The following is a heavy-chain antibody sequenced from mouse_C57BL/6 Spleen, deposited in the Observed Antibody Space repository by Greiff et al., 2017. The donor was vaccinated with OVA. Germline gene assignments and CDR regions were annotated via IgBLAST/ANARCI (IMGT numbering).Heavy chain of an antibody. V-gene: IGHV3-6*01. CDR2: ISYDGSN. CDR3: ARDRQDSSFAY. D-gene: IGHD3-2*02. Sequence: EVKLVESGPGLVKPSQSLSLTCSVTGYSITSGYYWNWIRQFPGNKLEWMGYISYDGSNNYNPSLKNRISITRDTAKNQFFLKLNSVTTEDTATYYCARDRQDSSFAYWGQGTLVTVSA. J-gene: IGHJ3*01. CDR1: GYSITSGYY.